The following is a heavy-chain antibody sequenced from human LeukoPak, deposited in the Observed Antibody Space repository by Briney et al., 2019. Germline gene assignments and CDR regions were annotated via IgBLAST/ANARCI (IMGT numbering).Heavy chain of an antibody. J-gene: IGHJ5*02. V-gene: IGHV4-34*01. CDR2: INHSGST. CDR3: ARAPSSSFTADSSWFDP. D-gene: IGHD6-6*01. CDR1: GGSFSGYY. Sequence: KPSETLSLTCAVYGGSFSGYYWSWIRQPPGKGLEWIGEINHSGSTNYNPSLKSRVTISVDTSKNQFSLKLSSVTAADTAVYYCARAPSSSFTADSSWFDPWGQGTLVTVSS.